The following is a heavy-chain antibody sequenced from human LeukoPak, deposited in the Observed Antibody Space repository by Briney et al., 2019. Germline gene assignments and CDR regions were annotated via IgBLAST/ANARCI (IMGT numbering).Heavy chain of an antibody. Sequence: SETLSLTCTVSGGSIIRSSYYWGWIRQPPGKGLEWIGSIYYSGSTYYNPSLKSRVIISVDTSKNQFSLKLSSVTAADTAVYYCARVTGYMIEDYFDYWGQGTLVTVSS. J-gene: IGHJ4*02. CDR2: IYYSGST. CDR1: GGSIIRSSYY. V-gene: IGHV4-39*07. D-gene: IGHD3-9*01. CDR3: ARVTGYMIEDYFDY.